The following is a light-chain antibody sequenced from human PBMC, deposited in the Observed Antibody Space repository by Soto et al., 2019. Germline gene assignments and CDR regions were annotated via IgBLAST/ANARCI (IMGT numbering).Light chain of an antibody. J-gene: IGKJ1*01. CDR2: GAS. Sequence: EIVLTQSPGTLSLSPGEGATLSCRASQSINSFLAWYQQRRGQAPRLLIHGASNRATGIPDRFSGSGSGTDFTLTISRLEPEDFAVYYCQQYGGSPLTFGQGTKVEVK. CDR1: QSINSF. CDR3: QQYGGSPLT. V-gene: IGKV3-20*01.